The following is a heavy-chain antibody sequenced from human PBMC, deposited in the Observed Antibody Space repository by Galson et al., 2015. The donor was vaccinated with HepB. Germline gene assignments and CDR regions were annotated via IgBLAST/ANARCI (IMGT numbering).Heavy chain of an antibody. J-gene: IGHJ4*02. CDR1: GFTFSSYG. CDR2: ISGSGGST. V-gene: IGHV3-23*01. D-gene: IGHD6-19*01. Sequence: SLRLSCAASGFTFSSYGMHWVRQAPGKGLEWVSAISGSGGSTYYADSVKGRFTISRDNSKNTLYLQMNSLRAEDTAVYYCAKPGEQWLVRTYFDYWGQGTLVTVSS. CDR3: AKPGEQWLVRTYFDY.